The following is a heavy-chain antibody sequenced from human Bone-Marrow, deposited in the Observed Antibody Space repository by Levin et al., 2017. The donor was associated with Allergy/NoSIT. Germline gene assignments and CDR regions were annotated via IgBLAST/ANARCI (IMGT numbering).Heavy chain of an antibody. CDR3: ARVRITMVRGVIPNLDY. CDR1: GYTFTGYY. V-gene: IGHV1-2*02. CDR2: INPNSGGT. Sequence: GESLKISCKASGYTFTGYYMHWVRQAPGQGLEWMGWINPNSGGTNYAQKFQGRVTMTRDTSISTAYMELSRLRSDDTAVYYCARVRITMVRGVIPNLDYWGQGTLVTVSS. J-gene: IGHJ4*02. D-gene: IGHD3-10*01.